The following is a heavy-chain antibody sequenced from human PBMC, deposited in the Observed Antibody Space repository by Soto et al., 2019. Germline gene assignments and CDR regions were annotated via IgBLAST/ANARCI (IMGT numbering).Heavy chain of an antibody. V-gene: IGHV3-23*01. CDR1: GFTFINNA. D-gene: IGHD3-22*01. Sequence: EVQLLESGGGLVQPGGSLRLSCVASGFTFINNAMSWVRQAPGKGLEWVSSVTGTGSSTYYADSVKGRFTISRDNSKNTVFLQMDSLRVEDTAMYSRVNPASGFLYNAFAIWGPGAMVTVSS. CDR2: VTGTGSST. CDR3: VNPASGFLYNAFAI. J-gene: IGHJ3*02.